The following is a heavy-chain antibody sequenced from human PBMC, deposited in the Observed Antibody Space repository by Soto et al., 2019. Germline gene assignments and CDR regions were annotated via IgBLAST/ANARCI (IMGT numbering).Heavy chain of an antibody. D-gene: IGHD1-26*01. Sequence: GESLKISCKGSGYSFTSYWISWVRQMPGKGLEWIGRMDPSDSYTNYSASFQGHVTISADKSISTAYLQWVSLKASDTAMYYCAGYSGTSPHYYYGMVVWGAVHTVTVFS. CDR3: AGYSGTSPHYYYGMVV. CDR1: GYSFTSYW. CDR2: MDPSDSYT. V-gene: IGHV5-10-1*01. J-gene: IGHJ6*01.